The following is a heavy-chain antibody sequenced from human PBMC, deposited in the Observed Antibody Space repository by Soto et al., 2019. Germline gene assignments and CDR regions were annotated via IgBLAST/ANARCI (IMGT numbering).Heavy chain of an antibody. CDR1: GFTFSSYS. D-gene: IGHD3-3*01. J-gene: IGHJ4*02. CDR2: ISSSSSYI. Sequence: GGSLRLSCAASGFTFSSYSMNWVRQAPGKGLEWVSSISSSSSYIYYADSVKGRFTISRDNAKNSLYLQMNSLRAEDTAVYYCARSRFGVVIRTDFDYWGQGTLVTVSS. CDR3: ARSRFGVVIRTDFDY. V-gene: IGHV3-21*01.